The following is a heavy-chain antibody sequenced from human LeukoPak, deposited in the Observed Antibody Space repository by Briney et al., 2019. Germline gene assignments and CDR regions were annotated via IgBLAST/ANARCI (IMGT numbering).Heavy chain of an antibody. V-gene: IGHV3-30*04. CDR3: ARVASGTYYVIDS. CDR1: GFILSNNA. Sequence: QTGTSLRLSCAASGFILSNNAMHWVRQAPGKGLDWVAVISHDGSAKYYADSVKGRFTISRDISRNTLYLHMDSLRAEDSALYHCARVASGTYYVIDSWGHGTLFTVSS. J-gene: IGHJ5*01. D-gene: IGHD1-26*01. CDR2: ISHDGSAK.